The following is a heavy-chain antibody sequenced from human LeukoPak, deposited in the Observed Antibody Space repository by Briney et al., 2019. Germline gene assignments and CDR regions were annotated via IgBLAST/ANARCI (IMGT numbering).Heavy chain of an antibody. Sequence: GGSLRLSCAASEFTFSSYNMNWVRQAPGKGLEWVSSISSSSAYIYYADSVKGRFTISRDNAKNSLYLQMNSLRAEDTAVYYCARAMRVYCGGDCYSDLDYYYGMDVWGQGTTVTVSS. D-gene: IGHD2-21*02. CDR2: ISSSSAYI. CDR1: EFTFSSYN. CDR3: ARAMRVYCGGDCYSDLDYYYGMDV. V-gene: IGHV3-21*04. J-gene: IGHJ6*02.